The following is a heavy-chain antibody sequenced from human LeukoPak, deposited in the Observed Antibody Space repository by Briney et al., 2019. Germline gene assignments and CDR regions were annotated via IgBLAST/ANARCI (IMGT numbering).Heavy chain of an antibody. CDR2: INWNGDST. D-gene: IGHD3-10*01. CDR1: GFTFDDYG. CDR3: ARVGVDGSGSYYNGGLDY. Sequence: GGSLRLSCAASGFTFDDYGMNWGRQAPGKGLEWVSGINWNGDSTGYADSVKGRLTISRDNAKNSLYLQMNSLRAEDTDLYYCARVGVDGSGSYYNGGLDYWGQGTLVTVSS. J-gene: IGHJ4*02. V-gene: IGHV3-20*04.